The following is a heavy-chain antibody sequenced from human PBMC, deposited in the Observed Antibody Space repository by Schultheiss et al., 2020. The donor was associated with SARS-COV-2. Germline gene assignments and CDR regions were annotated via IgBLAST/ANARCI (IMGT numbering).Heavy chain of an antibody. Sequence: GGSLRLSCAASGFTVSSNYMSWVRQAPGKGLEWVSVISGSGGSTYYADSVKGRFTISRDNAKNSLYLQMNSLRAEDTGVYYCARNEIVGATLGKFDPWGQGTLVTVSS. CDR1: GFTVSSNY. CDR2: ISGSGGST. J-gene: IGHJ5*02. V-gene: IGHV3-53*01. D-gene: IGHD1-26*01. CDR3: ARNEIVGATLGKFDP.